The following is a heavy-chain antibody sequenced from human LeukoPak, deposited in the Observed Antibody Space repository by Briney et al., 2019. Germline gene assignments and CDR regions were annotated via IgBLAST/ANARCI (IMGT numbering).Heavy chain of an antibody. Sequence: GESLKVSCKGSGYSFTSYWTGWVRQMPGKGLEWMGIIYPGDSDTRYSPSFQGQVTISADKSISTAYLQWSSLKASDTAMYYCARQIRHYDLLTGYYGGDWFDPWGRGTLVTVSS. J-gene: IGHJ5*02. V-gene: IGHV5-51*01. CDR1: GYSFTSYW. CDR3: ARQIRHYDLLTGYYGGDWFDP. D-gene: IGHD3-9*01. CDR2: IYPGDSDT.